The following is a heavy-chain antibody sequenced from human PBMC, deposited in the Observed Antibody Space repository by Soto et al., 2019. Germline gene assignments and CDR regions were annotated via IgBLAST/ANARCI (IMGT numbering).Heavy chain of an antibody. CDR1: GYSFTSYW. J-gene: IGHJ6*02. CDR3: ARAYGSGSYYYGMDV. V-gene: IGHV5-51*01. CDR2: IYPGDSDT. D-gene: IGHD3-10*01. Sequence: GESLKISCKGSGYSFTSYWTGWVRQMPGKGLEWMGIIYPGDSDTRYSPSFQGQVTISADKSISTAYLQWSSLKASDTAMYYCARAYGSGSYYYGMDVWGQGTTVTVSS.